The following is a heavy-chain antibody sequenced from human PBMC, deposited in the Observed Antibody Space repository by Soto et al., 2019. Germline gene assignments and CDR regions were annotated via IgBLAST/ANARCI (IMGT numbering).Heavy chain of an antibody. V-gene: IGHV1-2*02. J-gene: IGHJ4*02. CDR1: GYTFIGYY. CDR3: ARGSAYDYRLFDY. CDR2: INPNSGGT. D-gene: IGHD5-12*01. Sequence: QVQLVQSGAEVKKPGASVKVSCKASGYTFIGYYMHWVRQSPGQGLEWMGWINPNSGGTNYAQKFQGRVTMTRDTSISTAYLELTSDDTAVYYCARGSAYDYRLFDYWGQGALITVSS.